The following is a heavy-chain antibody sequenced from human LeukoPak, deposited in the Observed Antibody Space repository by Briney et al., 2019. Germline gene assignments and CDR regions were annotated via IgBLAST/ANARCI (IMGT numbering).Heavy chain of an antibody. CDR2: ISAYNGNT. J-gene: IGHJ5*02. Sequence: GASVKVSCKASGYTFTSYGISWVRQAHGQGLEWMGWISAYNGNTNYAQKLQGRVTMTTDTSTSTAYMELRSLRSDDTAVYYCARNVLLWFGEFLNWFDPWGQGTLVTVSS. CDR3: ARNVLLWFGEFLNWFDP. CDR1: GYTFTSYG. D-gene: IGHD3-10*01. V-gene: IGHV1-18*01.